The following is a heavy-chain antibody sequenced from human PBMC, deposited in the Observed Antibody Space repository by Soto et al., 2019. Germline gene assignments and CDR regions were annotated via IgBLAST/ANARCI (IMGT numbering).Heavy chain of an antibody. Sequence: EVQLVESGGGVVRPGGSLRLSCAASGFTFDDYGMSWVRQAPGKGLEWVSGINWNGGSTGYADSVKGRFTISRDNAKNSLYPQVNSLRAEDTAFSDCARLYSSGWYGPGRYWGQGTLVTVSS. CDR1: GFTFDDYG. D-gene: IGHD6-19*01. V-gene: IGHV3-20*01. J-gene: IGHJ4*02. CDR2: INWNGGST. CDR3: ARLYSSGWYGPGRY.